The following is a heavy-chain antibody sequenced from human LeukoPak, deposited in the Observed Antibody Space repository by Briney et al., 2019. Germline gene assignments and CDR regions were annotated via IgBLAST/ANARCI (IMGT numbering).Heavy chain of an antibody. CDR1: GFTFSIYA. D-gene: IGHD4-17*01. CDR2: ISYDGSRK. J-gene: IGHJ6*03. V-gene: IGHV3-30-3*01. CDR3: ARGPETTGYYYYMDV. Sequence: GRSLRLSCAASGFTFSIYAMHWVCQAPGKGLEWVALISYDGSRKYYADSVKGRFTISRDNSKNTMYVQMNSLRTEDTAVYYCARGPETTGYYYYMDVWGKGTTVTVSS.